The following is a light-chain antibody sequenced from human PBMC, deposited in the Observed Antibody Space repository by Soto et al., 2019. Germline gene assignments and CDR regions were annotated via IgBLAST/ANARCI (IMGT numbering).Light chain of an antibody. CDR1: QKMTNY. Sequence: IQMPQSPSSLSASVGDRVTITCRTSQKMTNYLNWHQHKPGEAPKILIYIVSNLQSGVPSRFTGSVSGTDFTLTISRLQPEDFATYDCQQTNILPWTVGQGTTVDI. V-gene: IGKV1-39*01. CDR2: IVS. CDR3: QQTNILPWT. J-gene: IGKJ1*01.